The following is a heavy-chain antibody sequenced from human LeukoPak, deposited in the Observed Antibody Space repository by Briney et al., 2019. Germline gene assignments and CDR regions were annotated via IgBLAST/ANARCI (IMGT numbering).Heavy chain of an antibody. Sequence: SETLSLTCAVYGGSFSGYYWSWIRQPPGKGLEWIGEINHSGSTNYNPSLKSRVTISVDTSKNQFSLKLSSVTAADTAVYYCARGPVYYYDSSGYYYQHLLDYWGQGTLVTVSS. J-gene: IGHJ4*02. V-gene: IGHV4-34*01. CDR2: INHSGST. D-gene: IGHD3-22*01. CDR1: GGSFSGYY. CDR3: ARGPVYYYDSSGYYYQHLLDY.